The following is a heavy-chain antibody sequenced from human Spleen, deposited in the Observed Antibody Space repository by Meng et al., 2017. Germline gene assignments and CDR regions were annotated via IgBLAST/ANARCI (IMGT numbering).Heavy chain of an antibody. Sequence: SETLSLTCTVSGGSISSYYWSWIRQPPGKGLEWIGYIYHSGSTNYNPSLKSRVTISVDTSKNQFSLKLSSVTAADTAVYYCARDRAKYDSSGYYCPGPGMDVWAQGTTITVSS. J-gene: IGHJ6*02. V-gene: IGHV4-59*01. CDR1: GGSISSYY. D-gene: IGHD3-22*01. CDR3: ARDRAKYDSSGYYCPGPGMDV. CDR2: IYHSGST.